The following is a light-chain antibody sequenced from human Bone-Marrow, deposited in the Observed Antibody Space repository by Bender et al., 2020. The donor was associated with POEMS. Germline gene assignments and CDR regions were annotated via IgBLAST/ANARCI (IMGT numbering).Light chain of an antibody. V-gene: IGLV3-1*01. CDR2: QDT. Sequence: SYEVTQPPSVSVSPGQTASITCSGDDLGDKYVAWYQQKPGQSPVLVIYQDTKRPSGIPERFSGSNSGNTATLTIRGTQAMDEADYYCQAWDPYSVIFGGGTKLTVL. CDR3: QAWDPYSVI. CDR1: DLGDKY. J-gene: IGLJ2*01.